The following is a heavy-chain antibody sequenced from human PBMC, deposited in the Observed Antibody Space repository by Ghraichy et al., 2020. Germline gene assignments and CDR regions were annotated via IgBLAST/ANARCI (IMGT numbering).Heavy chain of an antibody. Sequence: SETLSLTCTVSGGSISGYYWTWIRQPAGKGLELIGRIYSTGSTNYNPSLKSRVSMSVDTSKNQISLKLSSVTAADTAVYYCARVDYGADDWGQGTPVTVSS. CDR3: ARVDYGADD. CDR2: IYSTGST. D-gene: IGHD4-17*01. CDR1: GGSISGYY. J-gene: IGHJ4*02. V-gene: IGHV4-4*07.